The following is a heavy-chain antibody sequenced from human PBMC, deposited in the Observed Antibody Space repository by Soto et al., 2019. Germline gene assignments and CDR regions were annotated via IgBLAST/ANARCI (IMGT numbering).Heavy chain of an antibody. D-gene: IGHD4-17*01. CDR1: GYTFTSYD. Sequence: QVQLVQSGAEVKKPGASVKVSCKASGYTFTSYDINWVRQATGQGLEWMGWMNPNSGNTGYAQKFQGRVTMTRNTSISTAYMELSSLRSADTAVYYCASGAPLLYGDYVWGQGTLVTVSS. J-gene: IGHJ4*02. CDR2: MNPNSGNT. CDR3: ASGAPLLYGDYV. V-gene: IGHV1-8*01.